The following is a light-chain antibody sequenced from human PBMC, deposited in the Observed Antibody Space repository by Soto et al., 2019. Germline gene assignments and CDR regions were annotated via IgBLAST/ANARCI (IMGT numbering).Light chain of an antibody. V-gene: IGLV2-14*01. CDR3: SSYISSSTLV. CDR2: DVS. J-gene: IGLJ1*01. Sequence: QSVLTQPASVSGSPGQSITISCTGTSSDVGAYNYVSWYQQHPGKAPKLIIYDVSYRPSGVSNRFSGSKSGNTASLTIYGLQSEDEADYYCSSYISSSTLVFGTGTKVTVL. CDR1: SSDVGAYNY.